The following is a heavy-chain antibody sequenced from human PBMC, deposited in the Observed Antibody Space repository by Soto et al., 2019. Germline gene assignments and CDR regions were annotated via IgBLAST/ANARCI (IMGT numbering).Heavy chain of an antibody. V-gene: IGHV1-69*08. CDR2: IIPFHGVT. J-gene: IGHJ4*02. Sequence: QVQLVQSGAEVKKPGSSVKVSCKASGGTFSPYTINWVRQAPGQGLEWMGRIIPFHGVTNYAQKFQARVTITADNSTSTAYMELSRLRFEDTAMYYCTRDWEITVSTWSFGGFWGRGTLVTVSS. D-gene: IGHD3-10*01. CDR3: TRDWEITVSTWSFGGF. CDR1: GGTFSPYT.